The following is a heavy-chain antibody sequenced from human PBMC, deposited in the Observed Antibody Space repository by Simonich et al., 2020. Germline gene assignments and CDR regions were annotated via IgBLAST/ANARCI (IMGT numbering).Heavy chain of an antibody. V-gene: IGHV1-69*06. CDR1: GGTFSSYA. J-gene: IGHJ6*03. CDR2: IIPILGKA. CDR3: ARGGLADRRIVYYYYMDV. D-gene: IGHD2-15*01. Sequence: QVQLVQSGAEVKKPGSSVKVSCKASGGTFSSYAISWVRQAPGQGLEWREGIIPILGKANDAQKYQGRVTITADKSTSTAYMELSSLRSEDTAVYYCARGGLADRRIVYYYYMDVWGKGTTVTVSS.